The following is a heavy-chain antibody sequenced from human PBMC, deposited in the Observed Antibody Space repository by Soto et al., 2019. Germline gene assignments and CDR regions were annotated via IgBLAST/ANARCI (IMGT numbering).Heavy chain of an antibody. CDR2: INYSGST. CDR3: ARRYGDCFDY. D-gene: IGHD4-17*01. V-gene: IGHV4-61*05. J-gene: IGHJ4*02. Sequence: SETLSLTCTVSGGSISSSSYYWGWIRQPPGKGLEWIGYINYSGSTNYNPSLKSRVTISVDTSKNQFSLKLSSVTAADTAVYYCARRYGDCFDYWGQGTLVTVSS. CDR1: GGSISSSSYY.